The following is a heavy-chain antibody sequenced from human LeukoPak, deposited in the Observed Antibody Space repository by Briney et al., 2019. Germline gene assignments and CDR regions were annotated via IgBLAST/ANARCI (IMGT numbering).Heavy chain of an antibody. D-gene: IGHD6-13*01. V-gene: IGHV3-23*01. CDR2: SSGSGGST. Sequence: PGGSLRLSCAASGFTFSSYAMSWVRQAPGKGLEWVSASSGSGGSTYYADSVEGRFTISRDNSKNTLYLQMNSLRAEDTAVYYCAKGTGTAQQLTFDYWGQGTLVTVSS. CDR1: GFTFSSYA. J-gene: IGHJ4*02. CDR3: AKGTGTAQQLTFDY.